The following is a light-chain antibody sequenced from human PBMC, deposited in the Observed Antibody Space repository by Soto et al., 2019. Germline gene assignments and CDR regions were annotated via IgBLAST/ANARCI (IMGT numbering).Light chain of an antibody. J-gene: IGKJ1*01. Sequence: EFVLTQSPDTLSLSPGERATLSCRASQSVSSNYFAWYQQKSGQAPRLLIYGASSRASGIPDRFSGSASGTDFILTISRLEPEDFALYYCQQYGTSPRTFGQGTKVEVK. CDR2: GAS. V-gene: IGKV3-20*01. CDR1: QSVSSNY. CDR3: QQYGTSPRT.